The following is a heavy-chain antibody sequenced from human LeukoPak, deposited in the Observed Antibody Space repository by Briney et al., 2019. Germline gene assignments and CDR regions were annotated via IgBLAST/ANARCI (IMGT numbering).Heavy chain of an antibody. D-gene: IGHD5-12*01. J-gene: IGHJ4*02. Sequence: SSVKVSCKASGGTFSRYAISWVRQAPGQGLEWMGGIIPIFGTANYAQKFQGRVTITADESTSTAYMEVSSLRSEDTAVYYCARAYSGYDFFDYWGQGILVTVSS. CDR1: GGTFSRYA. CDR3: ARAYSGYDFFDY. CDR2: IIPIFGTA. V-gene: IGHV1-69*01.